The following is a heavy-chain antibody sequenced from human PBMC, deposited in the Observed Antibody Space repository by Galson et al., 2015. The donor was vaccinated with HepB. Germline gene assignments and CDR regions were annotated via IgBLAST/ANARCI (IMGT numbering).Heavy chain of an antibody. D-gene: IGHD3-3*01. J-gene: IGHJ6*02. V-gene: IGHV1-69*13. Sequence: SVKVSCKASGVTFSSYGISWVRQAPGQGLEWMGGIIPFFDSANYAQKFQGRLTLTADQSPSPADMALSSRRSEDRAVYYCARAPPPSGYVFRSGFPTNFYYYYMDVWGQGTTVIVSS. CDR3: ARAPPPSGYVFRSGFPTNFYYYYMDV. CDR2: IIPFFDSA. CDR1: GVTFSSYG.